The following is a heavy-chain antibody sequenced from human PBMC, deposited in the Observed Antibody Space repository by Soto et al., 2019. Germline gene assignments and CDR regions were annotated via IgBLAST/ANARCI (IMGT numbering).Heavy chain of an antibody. D-gene: IGHD4-17*01. V-gene: IGHV3-7*03. CDR1: GLTFRNDW. CDR3: AVYGYGVSAEGY. CDR2: INQDGSER. Sequence: GGSLRLYCVGSGLTFRNDWLSWVRQAPGKGLEWVANINQDGSERYYVDSVRGRFTISRDNVENSLYLQLNSLRPEDTAVYYCAVYGYGVSAEGYWGKGPPVAVSS. J-gene: IGHJ4*02.